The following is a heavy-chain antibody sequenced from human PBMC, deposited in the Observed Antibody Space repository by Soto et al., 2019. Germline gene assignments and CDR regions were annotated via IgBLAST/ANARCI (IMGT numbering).Heavy chain of an antibody. CDR3: AKGRSYYYYYGVDV. CDR1: GFTFSYYT. Sequence: GGSLRLSCVASGFTFSYYTMSWVRQAPGKGLEWVSDIIDSGGSTYYADSVKGRFTISRDNSKSTLYLQMNSLRAEDTALYYCAKGRSYYYYYGVDVWGQGTTVTVSS. V-gene: IGHV3-23*01. J-gene: IGHJ6*02. CDR2: IIDSGGST.